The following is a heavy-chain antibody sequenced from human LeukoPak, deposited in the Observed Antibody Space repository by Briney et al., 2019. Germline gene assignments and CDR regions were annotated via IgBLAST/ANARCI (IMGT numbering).Heavy chain of an antibody. CDR3: ATLISGSYLFDY. CDR1: GYTFTGYY. Sequence: ASVKVSCKASGYTFTGYYMHWVRQAPGQGLEWMGWINPNSGGTNYAQKFQGRVTMTRDTSISTAYTELSRLRSDDTAVYYCATLISGSYLFDYWGQGTLVTVSS. V-gene: IGHV1-2*02. CDR2: INPNSGGT. J-gene: IGHJ4*02. D-gene: IGHD1-26*01.